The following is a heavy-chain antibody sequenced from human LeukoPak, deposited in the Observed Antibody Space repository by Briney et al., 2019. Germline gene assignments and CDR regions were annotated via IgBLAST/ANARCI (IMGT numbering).Heavy chain of an antibody. CDR1: GFTFSNYW. Sequence: GGSLRLSCAASGFTFSNYWMTWVRQAPWKGLEWVANIKQDGSERDYVDSVKGRFTISRDDAKNSLYLQMNSLRAEDTAVYYCARGITMANWGQGTLVTVSS. CDR2: IKQDGSER. CDR3: ARGITMAN. V-gene: IGHV3-7*04. J-gene: IGHJ4*02. D-gene: IGHD3-10*01.